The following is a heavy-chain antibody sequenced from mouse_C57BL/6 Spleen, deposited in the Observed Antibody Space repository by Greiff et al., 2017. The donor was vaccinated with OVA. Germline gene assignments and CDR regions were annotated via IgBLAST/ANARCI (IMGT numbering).Heavy chain of an antibody. V-gene: IGHV1-4*01. Sequence: QVQLQQSGAELARPGASVKMSCKASGYTFTSYTMHWVKQRPGQGLEWIGYINPSSGYTKYNQKFKDKATLTADKSSSTAYMQLSSLTSEDSAVYYCARGGLRGDWFAYWGQGTLVTVSA. CDR2: INPSSGYT. CDR3: ARGGLRGDWFAY. J-gene: IGHJ3*01. D-gene: IGHD2-4*01. CDR1: GYTFTSYT.